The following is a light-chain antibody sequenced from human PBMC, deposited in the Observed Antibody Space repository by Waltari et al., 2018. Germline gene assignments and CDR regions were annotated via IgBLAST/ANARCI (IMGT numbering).Light chain of an antibody. CDR1: QSISSY. CDR3: QQSYSTLPLT. J-gene: IGKJ4*01. V-gene: IGKV1-39*01. Sequence: DIQMTQSPSSLSASVGERVTITCRASQSISSYLNWYQQKPGKAPKLLIYAASSLQSGVPSRFSGSGSGTDFTLTNSSLQPEDFATYYCQQSYSTLPLTFGGGTKVEIK. CDR2: AAS.